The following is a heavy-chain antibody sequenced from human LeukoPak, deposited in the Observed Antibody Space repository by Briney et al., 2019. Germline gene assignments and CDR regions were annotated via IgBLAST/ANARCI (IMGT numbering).Heavy chain of an antibody. Sequence: GGSLRLSCAASGFTFSSYAMSWVRQAPGKGLEWVSAISGSGGSTYYADSVKGRFTISRDNSKNTLYLQMNSLRAEDTAVYYCAKDFPIAARQRNYFDYWGQGTLVTVSS. J-gene: IGHJ4*02. V-gene: IGHV3-23*01. CDR2: ISGSGGST. D-gene: IGHD6-6*01. CDR1: GFTFSSYA. CDR3: AKDFPIAARQRNYFDY.